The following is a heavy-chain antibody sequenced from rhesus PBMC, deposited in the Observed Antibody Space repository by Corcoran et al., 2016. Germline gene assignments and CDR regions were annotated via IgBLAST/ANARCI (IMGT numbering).Heavy chain of an antibody. J-gene: IGHJ4*01. CDR1: GFSLNTTGMG. CDR2: IYWDDDT. D-gene: IGHD2-15*01. Sequence: QVTLKESGPALVKPTQTLTLTCILSGFSLNTTGMGVGWIRQPPGKTLEWLAHIYWDDDTRLSTSLKSRLTISKDTSKNPVVLTMTNMDPVDTATYYCTRYLRSKFYFDYWGQGVLVTVSS. V-gene: IGHV2-1*01. CDR3: TRYLRSKFYFDY.